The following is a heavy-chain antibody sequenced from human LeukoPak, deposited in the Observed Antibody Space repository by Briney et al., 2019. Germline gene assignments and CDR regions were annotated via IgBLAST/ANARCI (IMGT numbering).Heavy chain of an antibody. V-gene: IGHV3-74*01. D-gene: IGHD2-8*02. CDR1: GFTFSSYW. CDR2: ISTDGSTT. Sequence: GGSLRLSCAASGFTFSSYWMHWVRQAPGKGLVWVSRISTDGSTTTYADSVKGRFTISRDNAKNTAYLQMNSLRAEDTAVYYCARDRRTGGRGYFDLWGRGTLVTVSS. J-gene: IGHJ2*01. CDR3: ARDRRTGGRGYFDL.